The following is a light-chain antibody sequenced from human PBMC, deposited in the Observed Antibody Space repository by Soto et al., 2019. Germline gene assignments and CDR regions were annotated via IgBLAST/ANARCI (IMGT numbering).Light chain of an antibody. CDR3: QQHISCPLS. CDR1: QSVTNS. CDR2: DAS. V-gene: IGKV3-11*01. J-gene: IGKJ4*01. Sequence: VLTQCSVTLSLSPGEIATLSCRAIQSVTNSLAWYQQKPGQAPSLLVYDASNRATGIPTRFSGSGSGTDFTLTISNLEPEDFAAYYCQQHISCPLSLGGGTKVDIK.